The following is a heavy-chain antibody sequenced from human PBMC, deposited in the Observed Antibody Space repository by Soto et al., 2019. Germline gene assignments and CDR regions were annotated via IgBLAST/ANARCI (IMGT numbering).Heavy chain of an antibody. CDR2: IKSKTDGGTT. CDR3: TTRISGVGFDY. D-gene: IGHD1-26*01. CDR1: GFTCSNAW. Sequence: LRLSCAASGFTCSNAWMSWVRQAPGKGLEWVGRIKSKTDGGTTDYAAPVKGRFTISGDDSKNTLYLQMNSLKTEDTAVYYCTTRISGVGFDYWGQGTLVTVSS. V-gene: IGHV3-15*01. J-gene: IGHJ4*02.